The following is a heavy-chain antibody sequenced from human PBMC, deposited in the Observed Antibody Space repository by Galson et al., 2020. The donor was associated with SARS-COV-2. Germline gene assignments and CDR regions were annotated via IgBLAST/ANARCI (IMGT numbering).Heavy chain of an antibody. V-gene: IGHV3-33*01. CDR2: IWYDGSNK. CDR1: GFTFSSYG. Sequence: LKISCAASGFTFSSYGMHWVRQAPGKGLEWVAVIWYDGSNKYYADSVKGRFTISRDNSKNTLYLQMNSLRAEDTAVYYCASSLLLAFDYWGQGTLVTVSS. CDR3: ASSLLLAFDY. J-gene: IGHJ4*02. D-gene: IGHD1-26*01.